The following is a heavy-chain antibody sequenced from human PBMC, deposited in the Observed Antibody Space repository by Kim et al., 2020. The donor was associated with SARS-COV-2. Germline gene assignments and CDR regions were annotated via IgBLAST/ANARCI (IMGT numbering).Heavy chain of an antibody. J-gene: IGHJ4*01. CDR1: GFTFSSYA. D-gene: IGHD3-22*01. CDR3: ARVPVPGHYYDSSGYYF. CDR2: ISYDGSNK. V-gene: IGHV3-30*04. Sequence: GGSLRLSCAASGFTFSSYAMHWVRQAPGKGLEWVAVISYDGSNKYYVDSVKGRFTISRDNSKNTLYLQMNSLTAEDTAVYYCARVPVPGHYYDSSGYYF.